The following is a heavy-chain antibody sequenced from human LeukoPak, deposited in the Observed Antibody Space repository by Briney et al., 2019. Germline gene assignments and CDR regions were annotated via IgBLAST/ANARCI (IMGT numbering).Heavy chain of an antibody. CDR1: GYSMRSGYF. CDR2: IYTSGST. V-gene: IGHV4-4*07. D-gene: IGHD3-9*01. J-gene: IGHJ6*03. Sequence: SETLSLTCSVSGYSMRSGYFWGWIRQPAGKGLEWIGRIYTSGSTNYNPSLKSRVTMSVDTSKNQFSLKLSSVTAADTAVYYCARDLYYDILTGYRLGVYYYYMDVWGKGTTVTISS. CDR3: ARDLYYDILTGYRLGVYYYYMDV.